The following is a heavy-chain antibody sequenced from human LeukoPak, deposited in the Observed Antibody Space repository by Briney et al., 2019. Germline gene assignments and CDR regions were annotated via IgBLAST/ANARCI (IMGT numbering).Heavy chain of an antibody. CDR2: ISSSSSYI. Sequence: GGSLRLSCAASGFTFSSYSMNWVRQAPGKGLEWVSSISSSSSYIYYADSVKGRFTISRDNAKNSLYLQMNSLRAEDTAVHYCARGAPGDVVPAAESDYWGQGALVTVSS. D-gene: IGHD2-2*01. CDR3: ARGAPGDVVPAAESDY. V-gene: IGHV3-21*01. CDR1: GFTFSSYS. J-gene: IGHJ4*02.